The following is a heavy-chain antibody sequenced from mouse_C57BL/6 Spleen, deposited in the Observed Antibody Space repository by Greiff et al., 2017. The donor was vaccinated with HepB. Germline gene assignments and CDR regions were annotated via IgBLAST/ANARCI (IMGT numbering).Heavy chain of an antibody. CDR1: GYTFTSYW. Sequence: VQLQQPGAELVKPGASVKLSCKASGYTFTSYWMQWVKQRPGQGLEWIGEIDPSDSYTNYNQKFKGKATLTVDTSSSTAYMQLSSLTSEDSAVYYCARSDGYYPYAMDYWGQGTSVTVSS. J-gene: IGHJ4*01. CDR3: ARSDGYYPYAMDY. V-gene: IGHV1-50*01. CDR2: IDPSDSYT. D-gene: IGHD2-3*01.